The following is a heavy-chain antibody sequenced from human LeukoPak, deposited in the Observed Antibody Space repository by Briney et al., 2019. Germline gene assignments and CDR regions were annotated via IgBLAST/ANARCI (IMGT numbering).Heavy chain of an antibody. CDR3: ARAVGTDGYNLWVY. CDR1: GGSISSYY. J-gene: IGHJ4*02. V-gene: IGHV4-59*12. CDR2: IYYSGST. D-gene: IGHD5-24*01. Sequence: SETLSLTCTVSGGSISSYYWSWIRQPPGKGLEWIGYIYYSGSTNYRPSLKSRVTISVDTSKNQFSLELSSVTAADTAVYYCARAVGTDGYNLWVYWGQGTLVTVSS.